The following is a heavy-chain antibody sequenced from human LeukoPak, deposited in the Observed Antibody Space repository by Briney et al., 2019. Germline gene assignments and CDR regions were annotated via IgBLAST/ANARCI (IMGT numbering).Heavy chain of an antibody. CDR3: ARGGYSSSWYSYYYYMDV. D-gene: IGHD6-13*01. Sequence: TSETLSLTCTVSGGSISSYYWRWIRQPPGKGLEGIGDIYYSGRTNYNRSLKRRVTISVEKSKKQFSLKLSSVTAADTAVYYCARGGYSSSWYSYYYYMDVWGKGTTLTVSS. V-gene: IGHV4-59*01. CDR2: IYYSGRT. J-gene: IGHJ6*03. CDR1: GGSISSYY.